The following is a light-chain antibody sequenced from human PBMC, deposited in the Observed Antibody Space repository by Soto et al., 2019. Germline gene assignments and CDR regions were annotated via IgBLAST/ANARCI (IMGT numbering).Light chain of an antibody. CDR3: LLPYSGAWV. Sequence: QAVVTQEPSLTVSPGGTVTLTCGSSTGAVTSGHYPYWFQQKPGQAPRTLIYDTTAKQSXXXXXXSGSLLGGKAALTLSGAQPEDEAEYYCLLPYSGAWVFGGGTKVTVL. CDR1: TGAVTSGHY. V-gene: IGLV7-46*01. CDR2: DTT. J-gene: IGLJ3*02.